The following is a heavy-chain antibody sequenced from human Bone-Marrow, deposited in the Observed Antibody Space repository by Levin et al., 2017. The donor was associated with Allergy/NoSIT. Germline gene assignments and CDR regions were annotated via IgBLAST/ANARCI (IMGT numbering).Heavy chain of an antibody. V-gene: IGHV3-23*01. Sequence: AGGSLRLSCAASGFTFANYAMTWVRQAPGKGLEWVSAISARDDSTYYADSVKGRFTVSRDNSKNTLFLQMNSLRAEDTAVYYCAKVLPSDYGDSYDYWGQGTLVTVSS. CDR2: ISARDDST. CDR3: AKVLPSDYGDSYDY. D-gene: IGHD4-17*01. CDR1: GFTFANYA. J-gene: IGHJ4*02.